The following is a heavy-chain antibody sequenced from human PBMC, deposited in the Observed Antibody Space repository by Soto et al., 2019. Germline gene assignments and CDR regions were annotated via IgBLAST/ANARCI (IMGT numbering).Heavy chain of an antibody. CDR2: IWYDGSNK. CDR1: GFTFCSYG. CDR3: ARDPGRGSSWPDYYYYGMDV. V-gene: IGHV3-33*01. J-gene: IGHJ6*02. D-gene: IGHD6-13*01. Sequence: GGSLRLSCAASGFTFCSYGMHWVRQAPGKGLEREAVIWYDGSNKYYADSVKDRFTISRDNSKNTLYLQMNSLRAEDTAVYYCARDPGRGSSWPDYYYYGMDVWGQGTTVTVSS.